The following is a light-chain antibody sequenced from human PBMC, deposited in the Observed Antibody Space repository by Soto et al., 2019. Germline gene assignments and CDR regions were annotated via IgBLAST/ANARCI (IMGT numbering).Light chain of an antibody. Sequence: EIVMTQSPATLSVSPGERATLSCRASQSVSSYLLWYQQKPGQAPRLLIYDASNRATGIPARFSGSGSGTDFTLTISSLEAEDFAVYYCQQRSNWPPITFGQGTRLEIK. V-gene: IGKV3-11*01. CDR1: QSVSSY. CDR3: QQRSNWPPIT. CDR2: DAS. J-gene: IGKJ5*01.